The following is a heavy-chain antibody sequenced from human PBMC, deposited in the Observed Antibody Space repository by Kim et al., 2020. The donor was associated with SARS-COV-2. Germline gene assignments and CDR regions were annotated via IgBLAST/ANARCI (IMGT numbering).Heavy chain of an antibody. Sequence: GGSLRLSCAASGFTFSSSAMTWVRQTPGKGLEWVAAITQSGGTTHYADSVRGRFTISRDNSKNTLYLQMNSLRVEDTALYSCATNPQETFRESGSGTFDNWGPGTLVTVSS. V-gene: IGHV3-23*01. D-gene: IGHD3-10*01. J-gene: IGHJ4*02. CDR1: GFTFSSSA. CDR2: ITQSGGTT. CDR3: ATNPQETFRESGSGTFDN.